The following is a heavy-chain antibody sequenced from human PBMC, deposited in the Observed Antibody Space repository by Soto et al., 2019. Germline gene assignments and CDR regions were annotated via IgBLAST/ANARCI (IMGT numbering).Heavy chain of an antibody. CDR2: INGDGGTT. V-gene: IGHV3-74*01. J-gene: IGHJ6*03. CDR3: TRGSRGYYYMDV. CDR1: GFTFSSYW. Sequence: EVQLVESGGDLVQPGGSLRLSCVASGFTFSSYWIHWVRQAPGKGLVWVSRINGDGGTTNYADSVKGRLTISRDNAKNTVYLQVNCLGAEDTAVYYCTRGSRGYYYMDVWGRGTPLTV.